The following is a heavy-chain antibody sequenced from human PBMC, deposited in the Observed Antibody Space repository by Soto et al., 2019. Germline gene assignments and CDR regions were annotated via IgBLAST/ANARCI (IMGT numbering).Heavy chain of an antibody. CDR2: IIPIFGTA. CDR1: GGTFSSYA. Sequence: QVQLVQSRAEVKKPGSSVNVSCKASGGTFSSYAISWVRQAPGQGLEWMGGIIPIFGTANYAQKFQGRVTITADESTITAYMELSSLRSEDTAVYYCARAYYDILTGYWSGFDYWGQGTLVTVAS. D-gene: IGHD3-9*01. CDR3: ARAYYDILTGYWSGFDY. V-gene: IGHV1-69*01. J-gene: IGHJ4*02.